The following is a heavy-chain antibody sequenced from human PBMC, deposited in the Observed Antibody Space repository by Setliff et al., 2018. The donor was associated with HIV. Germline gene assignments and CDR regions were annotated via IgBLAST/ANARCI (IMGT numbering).Heavy chain of an antibody. CDR1: GGSISSSSYY. V-gene: IGHV4-39*07. D-gene: IGHD6-6*01. J-gene: IGHJ5*02. CDR3: ARAHIGIAARWSGWFDP. Sequence: SETLSLTCNVSGGSISSSSYYWGWIRQPPGKGLEWIGSIYYSGSTYFNPSLKSRVTISVDTSKNQFSLKLSSVTAADTAVYYCARAHIGIAARWSGWFDPWGQGTLVTVSS. CDR2: IYYSGST.